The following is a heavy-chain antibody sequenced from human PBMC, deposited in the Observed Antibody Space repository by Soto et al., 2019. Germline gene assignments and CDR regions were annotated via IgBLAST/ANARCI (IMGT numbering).Heavy chain of an antibody. J-gene: IGHJ4*02. V-gene: IGHV4-31*02. CDR3: ARMKSTAWSFDS. CDR2: IYYSGTS. Sequence: SETLSLTCSVSGASISSGGYYWGWIRQHPGQALEWIGSIYYSGTSHHNPSLKSRVSMSVDTSQNQVSLKLTSVTAADTAVYFCARMKSTAWSFDSWGQGNLVTAPQ. CDR1: GASISSGGYY. D-gene: IGHD2-8*02.